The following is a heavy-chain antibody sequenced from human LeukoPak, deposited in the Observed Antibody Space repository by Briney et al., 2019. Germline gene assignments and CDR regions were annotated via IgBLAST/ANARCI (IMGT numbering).Heavy chain of an antibody. D-gene: IGHD3-16*01. V-gene: IGHV4-34*01. Sequence: SETLSLTCALYGGSFSGYYWSWIRQPPGKGLEWIGEINHSGSTNYNPSLKSRVTISVDTSKNQFSLKLSSVTAADTAVYYCARPVSSYYYMDVWGKGTTVTVSS. CDR2: INHSGST. J-gene: IGHJ6*03. CDR3: ARPVSSYYYMDV. CDR1: GGSFSGYY.